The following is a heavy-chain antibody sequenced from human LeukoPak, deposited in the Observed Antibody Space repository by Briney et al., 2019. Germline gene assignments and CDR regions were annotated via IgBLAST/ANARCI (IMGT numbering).Heavy chain of an antibody. CDR2: INGGGTGT. CDR1: GFIFSNSA. CDR3: AKDFESRTYYYDSSGSSLFDY. D-gene: IGHD3-22*01. V-gene: IGHV3-23*01. J-gene: IGHJ4*02. Sequence: GGSLRLSCAASGFIFSNSAMSWVRQAPGKGLEWVSGINGGGTGTYYAYSVRGRVTISRDNSKNTLYLQMNSLRAEDTAVYYCAKDFESRTYYYDSSGSSLFDYWGQGTLVTVSS.